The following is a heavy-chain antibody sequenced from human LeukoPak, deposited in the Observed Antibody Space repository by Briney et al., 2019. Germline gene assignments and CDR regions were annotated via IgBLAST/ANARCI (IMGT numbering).Heavy chain of an antibody. V-gene: IGHV1-2*02. J-gene: IGHJ4*02. CDR1: GYTFTAYY. CDR2: INPNSGDT. Sequence: ASVKVSCKASGYTFTAYYVHWVRQAPGQGLEWMGWINPNSGDTSSAQKFQGRVTMTRDTSISTVYMELSSLRVEDTAVYYCARDIIRGQSDFDYWGQGILVTVSS. CDR3: ARDIIRGQSDFDY. D-gene: IGHD5-12*01.